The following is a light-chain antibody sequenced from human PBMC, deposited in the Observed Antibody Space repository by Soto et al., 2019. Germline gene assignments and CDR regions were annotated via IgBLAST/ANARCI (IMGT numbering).Light chain of an antibody. CDR3: EVCDSSTALYV. CDR1: KLGDKY. J-gene: IGLJ1*01. Sequence: SYELTQPPSVSVSPGQTASITCSGDKLGDKYACWYQQKPGQSPVLVIYQDSKRPSGIPERFSGSNSGNTATLTISGTQAMYEADYSCEVCDSSTALYVFGTGTKVSVL. V-gene: IGLV3-1*01. CDR2: QDS.